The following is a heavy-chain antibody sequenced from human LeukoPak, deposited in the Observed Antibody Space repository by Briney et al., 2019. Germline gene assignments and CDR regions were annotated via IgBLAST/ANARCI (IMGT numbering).Heavy chain of an antibody. V-gene: IGHV4-59*13. CDR2: IDYSGST. J-gene: IGHJ4*02. CDR1: GGSISTYY. Sequence: SETLSLTCSVSGGSISTYYWSWVRQSPGKGLEWIGHIDYSGSTNYNPSLESRVAMSVDTSKKELTLKLSSVTAADTAVYYCARVTGTTDYWGQGTLVTVSS. CDR3: ARVTGTTDY. D-gene: IGHD1-20*01.